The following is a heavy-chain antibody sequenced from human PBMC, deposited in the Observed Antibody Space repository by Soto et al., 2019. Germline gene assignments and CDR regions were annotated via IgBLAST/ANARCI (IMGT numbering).Heavy chain of an antibody. CDR3: ASEPHYYDSSGYYPWTFDY. D-gene: IGHD3-22*01. V-gene: IGHV1-69*13. J-gene: IGHJ4*02. Sequence: SVKVSCKASGGTFSSYAISWVRQAPGQGLEWMGGIIPIFGTANYAQKFQGRVAITADESTSTAYMELSSLRSEDTAVYYCASEPHYYDSSGYYPWTFDYWGQGTLVTVSS. CDR2: IIPIFGTA. CDR1: GGTFSSYA.